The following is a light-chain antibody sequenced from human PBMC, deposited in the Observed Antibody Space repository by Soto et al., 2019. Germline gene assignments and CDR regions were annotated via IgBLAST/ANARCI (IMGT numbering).Light chain of an antibody. CDR2: GHI. V-gene: IGLV1-40*01. Sequence: QSVLTQPPSVSGAPGQRATIPGTGSTSNIEAGYDVHWYQQLPGPPPKLLILGHINRPSGVPDRFSGSKSGTSASLAITGLQAEDEADYYCQSYDSSLSGSVFGTGTKLTVL. CDR3: QSYDSSLSGSV. J-gene: IGLJ1*01. CDR1: TSNIEAGYD.